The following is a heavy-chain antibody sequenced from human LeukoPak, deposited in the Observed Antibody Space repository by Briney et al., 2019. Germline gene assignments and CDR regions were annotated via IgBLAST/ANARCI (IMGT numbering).Heavy chain of an antibody. D-gene: IGHD2-2*01. V-gene: IGHV4-38-2*02. J-gene: IGHJ3*02. CDR2: IYHSGST. CDR3: ARDTVDIVVVPAAIPDDAFDI. CDR1: GYSISSGYY. Sequence: SETLSLTCTVSGYSISSGYYWGWIRQPPGKGLEWIGSIYHSGSTYYNPSLKSRVTISVDTSKNQFSLKLSPVTVADTAVYYCARDTVDIVVVPAAIPDDAFDIWGQGTMVTVSS.